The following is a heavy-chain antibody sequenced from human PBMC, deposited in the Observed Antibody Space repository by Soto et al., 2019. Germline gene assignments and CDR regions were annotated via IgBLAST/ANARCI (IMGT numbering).Heavy chain of an antibody. CDR2: IYYIGST. CDR3: ARHTATRPFDY. J-gene: IGHJ4*02. D-gene: IGHD4-17*01. V-gene: IGHV4-59*08. Sequence: SETLSLTCTVSGGSISNYYWSWIRRPPGKGLEWIGFIYYIGSTNYNPSLKSRVTISIDASKNQFSLKLSSVTAADTAVYYCARHTATRPFDYWGQGTLVTVAS. CDR1: GGSISNYY.